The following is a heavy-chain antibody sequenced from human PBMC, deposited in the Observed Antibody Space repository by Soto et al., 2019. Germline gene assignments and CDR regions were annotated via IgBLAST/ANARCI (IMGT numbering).Heavy chain of an antibody. Sequence: QVQLQESGPGLVKPSETLSLTCTVSGGSISSINNHFSNHYFSWIRLSSGKGLEWIGYICNIGFTRYNPSLKSRVSISVDTSKNQFSLKLTSVTAAGTAVYYCTTQGFGGLHGLVDVWGQGTTVTVSS. CDR1: GGSISSINNHFSNHY. CDR3: TTQGFGGLHGLVDV. J-gene: IGHJ6*02. D-gene: IGHD3-10*01. V-gene: IGHV4-61*01. CDR2: ICNIGFT.